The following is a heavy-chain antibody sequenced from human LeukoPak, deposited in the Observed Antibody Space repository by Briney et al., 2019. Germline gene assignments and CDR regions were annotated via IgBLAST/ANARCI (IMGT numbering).Heavy chain of an antibody. J-gene: IGHJ4*02. Sequence: PSETLSLTCTVSGGSITSTTYSGAWIRQPPGKGLEWIATMYYNGSPYYNPSLKSRVTISLDTSKNQFSLKLSSVTAADTAVYYCARTPRIQLWSFLFDYWGQGTLVTVSS. CDR3: ARTPRIQLWSFLFDY. CDR2: MYYNGSP. CDR1: GGSITSTTYS. D-gene: IGHD5-18*01. V-gene: IGHV4-39*07.